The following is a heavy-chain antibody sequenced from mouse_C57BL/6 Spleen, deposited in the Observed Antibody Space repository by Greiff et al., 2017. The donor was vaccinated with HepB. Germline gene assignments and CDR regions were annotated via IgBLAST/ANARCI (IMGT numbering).Heavy chain of an antibody. J-gene: IGHJ3*01. V-gene: IGHV1-52*01. D-gene: IGHD1-1*01. CDR1: GYTFTSYW. CDR3: ARSYGSSWDWFAY. Sequence: QVHVKQPGAELVRPGSSVKLSCKASGYTFTSYWMHWVKQRPIQGLEWIGNIDPSDSETHYNQKFKDKATLTVDKSSSTAYMQLSSLTSEDSAVYYCARSYGSSWDWFAYWGQGTLVTVSA. CDR2: IDPSDSET.